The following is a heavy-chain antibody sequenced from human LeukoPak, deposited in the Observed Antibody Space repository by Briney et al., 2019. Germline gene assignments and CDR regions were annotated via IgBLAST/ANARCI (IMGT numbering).Heavy chain of an antibody. CDR1: GGTFSSFP. J-gene: IGHJ6*02. V-gene: IGHV1-69*08. D-gene: IGHD3-10*01. Sequence: ASVKVSCKASGGTFSSFPISWVRQAPGQGLEWLGRIIPFLDTTNYAHKFQGRVNITADKSTSTAYLELRSLRSEDTAIYYCARASELGEWFGDLLYIRGQETTVTVSS. CDR3: ARASELGEWFGDLLYI. CDR2: IIPFLDTT.